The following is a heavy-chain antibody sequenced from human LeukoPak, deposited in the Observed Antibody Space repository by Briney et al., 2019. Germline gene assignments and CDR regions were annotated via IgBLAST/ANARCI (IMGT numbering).Heavy chain of an antibody. V-gene: IGHV4-59*01. CDR3: ARYYYDSSGYFTPYFDY. Sequence: SETLSLTCTVSGGSISSYYWSWIRQPPGKGLEWIGYIYNSGSTNYNPSLKRRTTISADTSKNQSSLKLSSVTAADTALYYCARYYYDSSGYFTPYFDYWGQGTLVTVSS. CDR1: GGSISSYY. J-gene: IGHJ4*02. CDR2: IYNSGST. D-gene: IGHD3-22*01.